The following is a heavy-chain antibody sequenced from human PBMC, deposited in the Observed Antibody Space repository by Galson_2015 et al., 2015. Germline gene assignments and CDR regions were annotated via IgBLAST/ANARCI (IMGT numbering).Heavy chain of an antibody. CDR2: IYYSGGT. V-gene: IGHV4-59*01. CDR3: ARGGRGSGWFDGFDI. D-gene: IGHD6-19*01. J-gene: IGHJ3*02. Sequence: ETLSLTCTVSGGSIRSYYWSWIRQAPGKGLEWIGYIYYSGGTNYNPSLQSRVTISVDTSKNQFSLRLTSVTAADTAVYYCARGGRGSGWFDGFDIWGQGTMVTVSS. CDR1: GGSIRSYY.